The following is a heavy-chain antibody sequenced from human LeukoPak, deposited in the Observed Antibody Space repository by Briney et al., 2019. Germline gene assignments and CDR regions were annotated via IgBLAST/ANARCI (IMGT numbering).Heavy chain of an antibody. D-gene: IGHD1-26*01. CDR3: ARSGSYSGPYVY. CDR2: IYTTGST. V-gene: IGHV4-4*07. Sequence: SETQSLTCTVSGGSINNYYWSWIRQPAGKGLEWIGRIYTTGSTNYNPSLKSRITMSVDTSKNQFSLKLSSVTAADTAVYYCARSGSYSGPYVYWGQGTVVTVSS. CDR1: GGSINNYY. J-gene: IGHJ4*02.